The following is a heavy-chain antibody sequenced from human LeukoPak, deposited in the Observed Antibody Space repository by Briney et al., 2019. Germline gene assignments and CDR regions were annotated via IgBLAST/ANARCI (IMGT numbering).Heavy chain of an antibody. Sequence: SETLSLTCTVSGGSISSYYWSWIRQPPGKGLEWIGYIYYSGSTNYNPSLKSRVTISVDTSKNQFSPKLSSVTAADTAVYYCARSPYNWNAGNNWFDPWGQGTLVTVSS. V-gene: IGHV4-59*08. J-gene: IGHJ5*02. D-gene: IGHD1-1*01. CDR3: ARSPYNWNAGNNWFDP. CDR1: GGSISSYY. CDR2: IYYSGST.